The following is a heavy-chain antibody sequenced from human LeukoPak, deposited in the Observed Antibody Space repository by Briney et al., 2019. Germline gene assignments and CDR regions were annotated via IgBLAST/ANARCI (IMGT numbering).Heavy chain of an antibody. CDR1: GGSISSFY. CDR3: ARLPRGYFDY. V-gene: IGHV4-34*01. D-gene: IGHD3-16*01. Sequence: PSETLSLTCTVSGGSISSFYWSWIRQPPGKGLEWIGEINHSGSTNYNPSLKSRVTISVDTSKNQFSLKLSSVTAADTAVYYCARLPRGYFDYWGQGTLVTVSS. J-gene: IGHJ4*02. CDR2: INHSGST.